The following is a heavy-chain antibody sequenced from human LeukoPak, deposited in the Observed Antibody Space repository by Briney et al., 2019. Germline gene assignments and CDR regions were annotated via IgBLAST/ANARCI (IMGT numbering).Heavy chain of an antibody. CDR2: ISSSGSTI. Sequence: PGGSLRLSCAASGFAFSSYEMNWVRQAPGKGLEWVSYISSSGSTIYYADSVKGRFTISRDNAKNSLYLQMNSLRAEDTAVYYCARVMENYYYYYMDVWGKGTTVTISS. J-gene: IGHJ6*03. V-gene: IGHV3-48*03. D-gene: IGHD1-1*01. CDR3: ARVMENYYYYYMDV. CDR1: GFAFSSYE.